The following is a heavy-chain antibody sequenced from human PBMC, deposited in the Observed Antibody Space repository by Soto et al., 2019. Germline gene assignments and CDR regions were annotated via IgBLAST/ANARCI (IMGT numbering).Heavy chain of an antibody. Sequence: QVQLQESGPGLVKPSETLSLTCTVSGGSVSSGSYYWSWIRQPPGKGLEWIGYIYYSGSTNYNPSLKSRVTISVDTSKNQFSLKLSSVTAADTAVYYCARTLGVFDYWGQGTLVTVSS. CDR2: IYYSGST. CDR1: GGSVSSGSYY. CDR3: ARTLGVFDY. D-gene: IGHD7-27*01. V-gene: IGHV4-61*01. J-gene: IGHJ4*02.